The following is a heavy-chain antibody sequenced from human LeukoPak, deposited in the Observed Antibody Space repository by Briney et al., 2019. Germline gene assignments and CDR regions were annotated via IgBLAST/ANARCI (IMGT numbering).Heavy chain of an antibody. V-gene: IGHV3-23*01. CDR1: GFTFSSYA. J-gene: IGHJ6*02. Sequence: GGSLRLSCAASGFTFSSYAMSWVRQAPGKGLEWVSAISGSGGSTYYADSVKGRFTISRDNSKNTLYLQMNSLRAEDTAVYYCAKVLVAVPRYGMDVWGQGTTVTVSS. CDR3: AKVLVAVPRYGMDV. D-gene: IGHD2-2*01. CDR2: ISGSGGST.